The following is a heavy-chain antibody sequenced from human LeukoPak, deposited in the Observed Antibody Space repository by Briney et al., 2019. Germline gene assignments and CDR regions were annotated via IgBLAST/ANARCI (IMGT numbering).Heavy chain of an antibody. Sequence: SVTVSCKASRGTFSSYAISWVRQAPGQRLKWMGRIIPILGIANYAQKFQGRVTITADKSTSTAYMELSSLRSEDTAVYYCARDETSGYDPSHYYYYGMDVWGQGTTVTVSS. CDR1: RGTFSSYA. J-gene: IGHJ6*02. D-gene: IGHD5-12*01. CDR3: ARDETSGYDPSHYYYYGMDV. CDR2: IIPILGIA. V-gene: IGHV1-69*04.